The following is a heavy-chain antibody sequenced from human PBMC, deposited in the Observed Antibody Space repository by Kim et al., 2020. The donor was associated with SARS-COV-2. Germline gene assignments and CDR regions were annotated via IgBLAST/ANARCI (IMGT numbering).Heavy chain of an antibody. CDR1: GYSISSGYY. V-gene: IGHV4-38-2*02. D-gene: IGHD1-26*01. CDR2: IYHSGST. Sequence: SETLSLTCTVSGYSISSGYYWGWIRQPPGKGLEWIGCIYHSGSTYYNPSLKSRVTISVDTSKNHFSLKLSSVTAADTAVYYCATPPIVGAMTIDYWGQGT. CDR3: ATPPIVGAMTIDY. J-gene: IGHJ4*02.